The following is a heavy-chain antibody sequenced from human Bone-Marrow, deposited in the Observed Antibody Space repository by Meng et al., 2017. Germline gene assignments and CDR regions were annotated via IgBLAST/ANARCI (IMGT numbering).Heavy chain of an antibody. CDR3: AREAKSDIVVVPAAPPLDY. Sequence: GESLKTFCAASGFTFSCYAMHWVRQAPGKGLEWVAVISYDGSNKYYADSVKGRFTISRDNSKNTLYLQMNSLRAEDTAVYYFAREAKSDIVVVPAAPPLDYWGQGTLVTVSS. J-gene: IGHJ4*02. V-gene: IGHV3-30*04. CDR2: ISYDGSNK. CDR1: GFTFSCYA. D-gene: IGHD2-2*01.